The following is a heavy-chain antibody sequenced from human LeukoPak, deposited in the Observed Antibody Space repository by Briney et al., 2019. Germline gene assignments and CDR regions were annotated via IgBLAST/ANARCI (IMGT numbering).Heavy chain of an antibody. D-gene: IGHD4-17*01. CDR2: VSGSGGRK. Sequence: GGSLRLSCVDPGYSFRASMMCTGRQPPGGGLEWVSTVSGSGGRKFHLDSAKGRITISRDNSKKTVYLQMNSMKSEDTSIYYRAKGGISVYYCAKGAGVTTSLDGFDIWGQGTMVTVSS. CDR3: AKGGISVYYCAKGAGVTTSLDGFDI. V-gene: IGHV3-23*01. CDR1: GYSFRASM. J-gene: IGHJ3*02.